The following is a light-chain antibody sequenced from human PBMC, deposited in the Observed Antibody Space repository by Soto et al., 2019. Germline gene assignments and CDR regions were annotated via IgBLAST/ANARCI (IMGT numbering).Light chain of an antibody. CDR1: SSDVGGYNY. V-gene: IGLV2-14*01. Sequence: QSALTQPASVSGSPGQSITISCTGTSSDVGGYNYVSWYQQHPGKAPKLMIYEVSNRPSGVSHRFSGSKSGNTALLTISGLQAEDEADYYCSSYTSSSTLGVFGGGTKLTVL. J-gene: IGLJ2*01. CDR3: SSYTSSSTLGV. CDR2: EVS.